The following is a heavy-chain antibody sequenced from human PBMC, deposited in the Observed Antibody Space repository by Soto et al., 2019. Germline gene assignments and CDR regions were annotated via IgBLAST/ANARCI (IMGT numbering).Heavy chain of an antibody. V-gene: IGHV4-30-2*01. CDR1: GGSISSGGYS. Sequence: QLQLQESGSGLVKPSQTLSLTCAVSGGSISSGGYSWSWIRQPPGKGLEWIAYIYHSGSSYYNPSLKTPVTISVARSTNQFSLKLSSMTAADTAVYYCARVPSPWGQGTLVTVSS. J-gene: IGHJ5*02. CDR3: ARVPSP. CDR2: IYHSGSS.